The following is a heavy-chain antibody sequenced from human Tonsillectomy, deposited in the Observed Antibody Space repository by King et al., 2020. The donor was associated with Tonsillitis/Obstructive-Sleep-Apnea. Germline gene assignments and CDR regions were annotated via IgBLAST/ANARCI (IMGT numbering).Heavy chain of an antibody. V-gene: IGHV3-33*01. CDR1: GFTFSSYG. D-gene: IGHD2-2*01. CDR3: ARDLHQLLSGFDY. Sequence: HVQLVESGGGVVQPGRSLRLSCAASGFTFSSYGMHWVRQAPGKGLEWVAVIWYDGSNKYYADSVKGRFTISRDNSKNTLYLQMNSLRAEETAVYYCARDLHQLLSGFDYWGQGTLVTVSS. CDR2: IWYDGSNK. J-gene: IGHJ4*02.